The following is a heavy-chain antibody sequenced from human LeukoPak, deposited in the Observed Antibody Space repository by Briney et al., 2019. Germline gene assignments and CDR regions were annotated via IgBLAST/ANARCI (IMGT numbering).Heavy chain of an antibody. J-gene: IGHJ3*02. CDR3: AKDQRGGRATYAFDI. Sequence: GGSLRLSCAASGFTFSSYAMSWVRQAPGKGLEWVSAISGSGGSTYYADSAKGRFTISRDNSKNTLYLQMNSLRAEDTATYYCAKDQRGGRATYAFDIWGQGTMVTVSS. D-gene: IGHD2-15*01. CDR1: GFTFSSYA. V-gene: IGHV3-23*01. CDR2: ISGSGGST.